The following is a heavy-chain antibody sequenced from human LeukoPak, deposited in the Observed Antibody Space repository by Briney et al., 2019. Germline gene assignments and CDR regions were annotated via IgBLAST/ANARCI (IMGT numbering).Heavy chain of an antibody. J-gene: IGHJ4*02. D-gene: IGHD3-22*01. CDR3: ARDLRGPAGYDSSGRDTLDS. V-gene: IGHV3-21*01. Sequence: PGGSLRLSCAASGFTFSSYSMNWVRQAPGKGLEWVSSISSSSSYIYYADSVKGRFTISRDNAKNSLYLQMNSLGAEDTAVYYCARDLRGPAGYDSSGRDTLDSGGQETLVTVSS. CDR1: GFTFSSYS. CDR2: ISSSSSYI.